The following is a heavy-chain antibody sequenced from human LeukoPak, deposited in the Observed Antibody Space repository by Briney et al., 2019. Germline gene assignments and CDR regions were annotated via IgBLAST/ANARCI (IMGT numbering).Heavy chain of an antibody. CDR3: ARITPAAGRNYDFWSGYYTGYFDY. CDR1: GYTFTSYD. V-gene: IGHV1-8*01. J-gene: IGHJ4*02. D-gene: IGHD3-3*01. CDR2: MNPNSGNT. Sequence: GASVKVSCKASGYTFTSYDINWVRQATGQGLEWMGWMNPNSGNTGYAQKFQGRVTITTDESTSTAYMELSSLRSEDTAVYYCARITPAAGRNYDFWSGYYTGYFDYWGQGTLVTVSS.